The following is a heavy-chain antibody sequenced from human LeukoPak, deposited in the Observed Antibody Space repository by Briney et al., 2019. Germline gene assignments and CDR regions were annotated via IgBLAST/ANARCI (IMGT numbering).Heavy chain of an antibody. V-gene: IGHV6-1*01. D-gene: IGHD3/OR15-3a*01. CDR1: GDSVSSINGA. CDR3: ARDVATTGWYTFDY. CDR2: TYYRSKWYS. Sequence: SQTLSVTCAISGDSVSSINGAWNWVRQSPSRGLEWLGRTYYRSKWYSDYAVPIQGRISINPDTSKNQFTLHLFSVTPDDTAVYYCARDVATTGWYTFDYWGQGTRVIVSS. J-gene: IGHJ4*02.